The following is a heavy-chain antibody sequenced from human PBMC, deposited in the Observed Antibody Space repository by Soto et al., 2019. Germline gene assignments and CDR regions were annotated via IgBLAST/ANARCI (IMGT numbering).Heavy chain of an antibody. CDR2: IYYSGST. J-gene: IGHJ6*02. CDR1: GGSTSSGDYY. V-gene: IGHV4-30-4*01. D-gene: IGHD3-22*01. CDR3: ARDLYYYDSSGYIGPYGMDV. Sequence: PSETLSLTCTVSGGSTSSGDYYWSWIRQPPGKGLEWIGYIYYSGSTYYNPSLKSRVTISVDTSKNQFSLKLSSVTAADTAVYYCARDLYYYDSSGYIGPYGMDVWGQGTTVTVSS.